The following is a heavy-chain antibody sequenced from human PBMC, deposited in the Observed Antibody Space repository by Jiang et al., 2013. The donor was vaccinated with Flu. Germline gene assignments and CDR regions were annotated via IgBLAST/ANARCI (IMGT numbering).Heavy chain of an antibody. V-gene: IGHV5-10-1*01. J-gene: IGHJ4*02. CDR2: IDPSDSYT. CDR1: GYNFTNYW. Sequence: GAEVKKPGGSLRISCKGSGYNFTNYWISWVRQMPGKGLEWMGRIDPSDSYTNYSPSFQGHVTISADKSISTAYLQWSSLKASDTAMYYCARHGQLGVGYFDYWGQGTLVTVSS. D-gene: IGHD7-27*01. CDR3: ARHGQLGVGYFDY.